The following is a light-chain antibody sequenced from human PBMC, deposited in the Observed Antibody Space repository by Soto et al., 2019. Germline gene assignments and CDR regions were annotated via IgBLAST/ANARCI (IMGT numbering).Light chain of an antibody. Sequence: DIVMTQSPDSLAVSLGERATINCKSSQSVLYSSNNKNYLAWYQQKPGQHPKLLIYWASTRESGVPDRFSGSGSVTDFTLTISSLQAEDVAVYYCQQYYSTPQTFGQGTKVEIK. V-gene: IGKV4-1*01. J-gene: IGKJ1*01. CDR2: WAS. CDR3: QQYYSTPQT. CDR1: QSVLYSSNNKNY.